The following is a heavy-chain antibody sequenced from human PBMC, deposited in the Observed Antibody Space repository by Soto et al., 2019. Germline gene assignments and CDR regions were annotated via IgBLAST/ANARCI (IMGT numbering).Heavy chain of an antibody. Sequence: VQLLESGGGLVQPGGSLRLSCAASGFTFSSYAMSWVRQAPGKGLEWVSAISGSAATTFYADSVKGRFTVSRDNSKNTLDLQMNSLRAEDTAVYYCARGPRYCSGYSCDYYMDVWGKGTTVTVSS. J-gene: IGHJ6*03. V-gene: IGHV3-23*01. D-gene: IGHD2-15*01. CDR1: GFTFSSYA. CDR3: ARGPRYCSGYSCDYYMDV. CDR2: ISGSAATT.